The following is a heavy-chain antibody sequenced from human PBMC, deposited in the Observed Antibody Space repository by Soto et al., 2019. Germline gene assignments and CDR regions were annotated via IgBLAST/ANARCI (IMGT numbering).Heavy chain of an antibody. CDR3: ARHDEWLVQSNYYYGMDV. CDR1: GYNFANYW. Sequence: PGESLKISCKGSGYNFANYWIGWVRQMPGKGLEWMGIIYPGNSDTRYSPSFQGQVTISADTSISTAYLEWSSLKASDTAMYYCARHDEWLVQSNYYYGMDVWGQGTTVTVSS. D-gene: IGHD6-19*01. J-gene: IGHJ6*02. V-gene: IGHV5-51*01. CDR2: IYPGNSDT.